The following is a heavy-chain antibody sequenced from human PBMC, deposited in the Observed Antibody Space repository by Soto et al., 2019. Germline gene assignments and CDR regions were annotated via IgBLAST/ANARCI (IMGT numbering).Heavy chain of an antibody. Sequence: ASVKVSFKASGYTFTSYGISWVRQAPGQGLEWMGWISAYNGNTNYAQKLQGRVTMTTDTSTSTAYMELRSLRSDDTAVYYCARDWVGRWELLRADYWGQGTLVTVSS. CDR2: ISAYNGNT. CDR1: GYTFTSYG. J-gene: IGHJ4*02. V-gene: IGHV1-18*01. D-gene: IGHD1-26*01. CDR3: ARDWVGRWELLRADY.